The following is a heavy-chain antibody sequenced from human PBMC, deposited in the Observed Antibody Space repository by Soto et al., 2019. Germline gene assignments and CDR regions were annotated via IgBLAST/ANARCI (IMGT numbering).Heavy chain of an antibody. CDR1: GASIRRRGYY. CDR2: VYYSGIT. J-gene: IGHJ5*02. Sequence: QVLLQESGPRLVKPSQTLSLTCTVSGASIRRRGYYWSWIRHHPGEGLEWIGFVYYSGITDYNPSLKSRVSISADTSKNECSLRLYSVTAADTAVYYCASSGGPEGDWFDPWGPGTLVTVSS. V-gene: IGHV4-31*03. CDR3: ASSGGPEGDWFDP. D-gene: IGHD2-15*01.